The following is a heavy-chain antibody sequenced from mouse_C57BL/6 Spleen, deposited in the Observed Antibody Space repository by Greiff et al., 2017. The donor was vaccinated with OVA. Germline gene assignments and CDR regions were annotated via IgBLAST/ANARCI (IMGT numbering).Heavy chain of an antibody. V-gene: IGHV6-6*01. Sequence: EVKLMESGGGLVQPGGSMKLSCAASGFTFSDAWMDWVRQSPEKGLEWVAEIRNKANNHATYYAESVKGRFTISRDDSKSSVYLQMNSLRAEDTGIYYCTSGSNFLYWYFDVWGTGTTVTVSS. D-gene: IGHD2-5*01. CDR3: TSGSNFLYWYFDV. J-gene: IGHJ1*03. CDR2: IRNKANNHAT. CDR1: GFTFSDAW.